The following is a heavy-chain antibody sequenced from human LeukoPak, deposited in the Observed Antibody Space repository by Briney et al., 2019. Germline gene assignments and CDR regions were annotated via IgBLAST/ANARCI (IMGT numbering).Heavy chain of an antibody. V-gene: IGHV5-51*01. Sequence: GESLKISRKGSGYSFTSYWIGWVRQMPGKGLEWMVIIYPGDSDTRYSPSFQGQVTISADKSISSAYLQWSSLKASDTAMYYCARHMGTRGTHWFDPWGQGTLVTVSS. CDR1: GYSFTSYW. CDR2: IYPGDSDT. CDR3: ARHMGTRGTHWFDP. D-gene: IGHD1-7*01. J-gene: IGHJ5*02.